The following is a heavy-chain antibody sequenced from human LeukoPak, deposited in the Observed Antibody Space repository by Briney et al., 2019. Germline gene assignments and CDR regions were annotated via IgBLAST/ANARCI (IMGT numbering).Heavy chain of an antibody. CDR3: ARGGNYDSSGWEYYFDY. D-gene: IGHD3-22*01. CDR1: GGTFSSYA. CDR2: IIPIFGTA. Sequence: GASVKVSCKASGGTFSSYAISWVRQAPGQGLEWMGGIIPIFGTANYAQKFQGRVTITADESTSTAYMELSSLRSEDTAVYYYARGGNYDSSGWEYYFDYWGQGTLVTVSS. V-gene: IGHV1-69*13. J-gene: IGHJ4*02.